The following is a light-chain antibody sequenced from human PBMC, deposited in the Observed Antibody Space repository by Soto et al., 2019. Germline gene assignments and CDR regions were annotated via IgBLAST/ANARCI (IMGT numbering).Light chain of an antibody. CDR1: SSDVGGSKY. Sequence: QSALTQPASVSGSPGQSITIPCTGTSSDVGGSKYVSWYQQHPGKAPKFLIYEVSKRPSGISVRFSGSKSGNTASMTISGLQAEDEADYYCSSYTSTSDLRLFGGGTQLTVL. CDR2: EVS. J-gene: IGLJ2*01. CDR3: SSYTSTSDLRL. V-gene: IGLV2-14*01.